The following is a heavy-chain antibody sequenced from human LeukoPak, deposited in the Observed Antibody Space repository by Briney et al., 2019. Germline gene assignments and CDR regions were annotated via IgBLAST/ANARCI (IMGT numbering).Heavy chain of an antibody. J-gene: IGHJ4*02. CDR2: IYPGDFDT. CDR1: EYSFTSYW. V-gene: IGHV5-51*01. Sequence: GESLKISCKGSEYSFTSYWIGWVRQMPGKGLEWMGIIYPGDFDTRYSPSFQGQVTISADKSISTAYLQWSSLKASDTAMYYCARGSPSGWYVFDYWGQGTLVTVSS. CDR3: ARGSPSGWYVFDY. D-gene: IGHD6-19*01.